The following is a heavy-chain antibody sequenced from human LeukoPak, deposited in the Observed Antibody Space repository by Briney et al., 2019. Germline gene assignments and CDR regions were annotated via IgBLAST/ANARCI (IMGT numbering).Heavy chain of an antibody. CDR3: ARDTRLGRIFDY. D-gene: IGHD2-2*02. CDR1: GGSFSGYY. J-gene: IGHJ4*02. Sequence: SETLSLTCAVYGGSFSGYYWSWIRQPPGKGLEWIGEINHSGSTNYNPSLKSRVTISVDTSKNQFSLKLSSVTAADTAVYYCARDTRLGRIFDYWGQGTLVTVSS. CDR2: INHSGST. V-gene: IGHV4-34*01.